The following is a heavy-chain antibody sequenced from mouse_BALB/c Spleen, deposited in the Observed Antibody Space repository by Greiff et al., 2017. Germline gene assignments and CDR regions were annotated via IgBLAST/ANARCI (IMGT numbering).Heavy chain of an antibody. CDR3: ARGHSTARTLDY. CDR2: ISYSGST. J-gene: IGHJ2*01. Sequence: EVQLQQSGPGLVKPSQSLSLTCTVTGYSITSDYAWNWIRQFPGNKLEWMGYISYSGSTSYNPSLKSRISITRDTSKNQFFLQLNSVTTEDTATYYCARGHSTARTLDYWGQGTTLTVSS. CDR1: GYSITSDYA. V-gene: IGHV3-2*02. D-gene: IGHD3-1*01.